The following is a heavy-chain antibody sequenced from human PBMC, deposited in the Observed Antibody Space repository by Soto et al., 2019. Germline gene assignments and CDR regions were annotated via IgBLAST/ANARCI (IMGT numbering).Heavy chain of an antibody. CDR3: GRSRMPYSDYEPSRD. CDR1: GLTFSGLGMKFSSYG. V-gene: IGHV3-33*01. J-gene: IGHJ4*02. Sequence: QVQLLESGGGVVQPGGSLRLSCVESGLTFSGLGMKFSSYGMEWVRQAPGKGLEWVALIGGTGSKEEYADSVKGRFTMSRDNSKNTVYLQMSSLRVEDTGVYYCGRSRMPYSDYEPSRDWGPGTLVTVSS. CDR2: IGGTGSKE. D-gene: IGHD5-12*01.